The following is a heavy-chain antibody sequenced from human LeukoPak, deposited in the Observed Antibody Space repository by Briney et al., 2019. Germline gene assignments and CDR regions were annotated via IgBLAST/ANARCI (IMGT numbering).Heavy chain of an antibody. Sequence: GGSLRLSCAASGFIFNNFAMSWVRQAPGKGLEWVSGISASAFTKTYADSVKGRFTISRDNSKNTVSLQMNSVRVEDTAIYYCAKSLRGYSGYDSFGGQGTQVTVSS. CDR3: AKSLRGYSGYDSF. V-gene: IGHV3-23*01. CDR2: ISASAFTK. J-gene: IGHJ4*02. CDR1: GFIFNNFA. D-gene: IGHD5-12*01.